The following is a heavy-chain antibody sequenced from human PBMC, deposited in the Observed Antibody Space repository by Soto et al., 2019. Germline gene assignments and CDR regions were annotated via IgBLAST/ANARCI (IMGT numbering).Heavy chain of an antibody. D-gene: IGHD3-3*01. CDR1: GFRFSDYD. CDR3: ARGRPFWSDFYIDH. CDR2: IGTNADT. Sequence: EVQLVESGGGLRQRGGSRRLSCEASGFRFSDYDMHWVRQPPGKGLEWVSGIGTNADTHYSDSVKGRFTISRENDKNSLYLQMNSLKADDTAVYFCARGRPFWSDFYIDHWGQGTLLIVSS. J-gene: IGHJ1*01. V-gene: IGHV3-13*01.